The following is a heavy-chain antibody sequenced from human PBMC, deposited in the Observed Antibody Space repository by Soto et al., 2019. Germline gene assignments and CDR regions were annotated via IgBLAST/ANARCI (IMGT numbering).Heavy chain of an antibody. D-gene: IGHD6-13*01. CDR2: IKQDGREK. J-gene: IGHJ4*02. Sequence: GGSLRLSCAASGFTFSSFWMRWVRQAPGKGLEWVAGIKQDGREKYYLDSVKGRFTISRDNAKNSLYLQMNSLRAEDTALYYCARYSVTAASTDSGQGTLVTVSS. CDR3: ARYSVTAASTD. V-gene: IGHV3-7*01. CDR1: GFTFSSFW.